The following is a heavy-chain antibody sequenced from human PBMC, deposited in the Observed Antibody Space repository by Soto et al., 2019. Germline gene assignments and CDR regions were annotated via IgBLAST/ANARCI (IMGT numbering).Heavy chain of an antibody. J-gene: IGHJ5*02. Sequence: VASVKVSCKASGYTFTSYDINWVRQATGQGLEWMGWMNPNSGNTGYAQKFQGRVTMTRNTSISTAYMELSSLRSEDTAVYYCARVLSLYSSGWYKGNNWFDPWGQGTLVTVSS. CDR3: ARVLSLYSSGWYKGNNWFDP. CDR1: GYTFTSYD. V-gene: IGHV1-8*01. D-gene: IGHD6-19*01. CDR2: MNPNSGNT.